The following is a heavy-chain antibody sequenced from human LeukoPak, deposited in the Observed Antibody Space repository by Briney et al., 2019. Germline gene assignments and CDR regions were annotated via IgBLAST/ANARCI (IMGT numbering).Heavy chain of an antibody. J-gene: IGHJ4*02. D-gene: IGHD3-10*01. Sequence: GGSLRLSCAASGFTFSSYAMHWVRQAPGKGLEWVAVISYDGSNKYYADSVKGRFTISRDNSKNTLYLQMNSLRVEDTAVYYCARDSSYYYGSGSYFDYWGQGTLVTVSS. V-gene: IGHV3-30-3*01. CDR2: ISYDGSNK. CDR1: GFTFSSYA. CDR3: ARDSSYYYGSGSYFDY.